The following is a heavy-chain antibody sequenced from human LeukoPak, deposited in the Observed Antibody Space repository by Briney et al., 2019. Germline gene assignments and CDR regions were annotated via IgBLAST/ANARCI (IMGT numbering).Heavy chain of an antibody. V-gene: IGHV3-23*01. J-gene: IGHJ3*02. D-gene: IGHD6-19*01. Sequence: GGSLRLSCAASGFTVSSNYMSWVRQAPGKGLEWVSAISGSGGSTYYADSVKGRFTISRDNSKNTLYLQMNSLRAEDTAVYYCAKAISEQWLYSAFDIWGQGTMVTVSS. CDR3: AKAISEQWLYSAFDI. CDR2: ISGSGGST. CDR1: GFTVSSNY.